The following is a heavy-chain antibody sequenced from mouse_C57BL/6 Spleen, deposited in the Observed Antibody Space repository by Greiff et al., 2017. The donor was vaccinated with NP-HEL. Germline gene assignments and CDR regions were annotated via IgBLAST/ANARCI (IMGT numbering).Heavy chain of an antibody. Sequence: VQLKQSGTVLARPGASVKMSCKTSGYTFTSYWMHWVKQRPGQGLEWIGAIYPGNSDTSYNQKFKGKAKLTAVTSASTAYMKLSSLTNEDSAVYYCTEEIGVPGRFDYWGQGTTLTVSS. CDR3: TEEIGVPGRFDY. D-gene: IGHD2-14*01. J-gene: IGHJ2*01. CDR2: IYPGNSDT. V-gene: IGHV1-5*01. CDR1: GYTFTSYW.